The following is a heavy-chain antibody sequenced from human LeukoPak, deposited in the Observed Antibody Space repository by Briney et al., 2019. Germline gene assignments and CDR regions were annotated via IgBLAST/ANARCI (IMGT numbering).Heavy chain of an antibody. Sequence: SETLSLTCTISGASINSDTYYWGWIRQPPGKGLEWIGTHSHSGSAYYNPSLRSRITMSLDTSENQLSLKLYSVTAADTAIYYCARVSAGHFDYWGQGTLVTVSS. CDR1: GASINSDTYY. CDR2: HSHSGSA. D-gene: IGHD6-13*01. V-gene: IGHV4-39*07. J-gene: IGHJ4*02. CDR3: ARVSAGHFDY.